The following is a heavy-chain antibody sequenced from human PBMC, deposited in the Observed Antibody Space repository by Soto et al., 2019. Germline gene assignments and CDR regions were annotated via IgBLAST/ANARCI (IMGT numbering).Heavy chain of an antibody. Sequence: SVKTASKTPVDAGTKLSMHWVRQAPGQSPEWMGWLSVGNGDTKYSQKFQGRVTITRDTSARTAYMELSNLRSEDAAVYYCATSEGDCGGGSCYNYFYYYGMEVWGRGPTVTVSS. CDR1: VDAGTKLS. V-gene: IGHV1-3*01. D-gene: IGHD2-15*01. CDR3: ATSEGDCGGGSCYNYFYYYGMEV. CDR2: LSVGNGDT. J-gene: IGHJ6*02.